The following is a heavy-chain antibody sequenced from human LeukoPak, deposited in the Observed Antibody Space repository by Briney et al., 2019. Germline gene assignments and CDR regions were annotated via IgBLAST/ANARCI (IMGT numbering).Heavy chain of an antibody. D-gene: IGHD3-22*01. Sequence: PGGSLRLSCAASGFTFSSYEMNWVRQAPGKGLEWVSYISSSGSTIYYADSVKGRFTIPRDNAKNSLYLQMNSLRAEDTAVYYCARTAYYYDSSGYPFDYWGQGTLVTVSS. CDR3: ARTAYYYDSSGYPFDY. CDR2: ISSSGSTI. J-gene: IGHJ4*02. CDR1: GFTFSSYE. V-gene: IGHV3-48*03.